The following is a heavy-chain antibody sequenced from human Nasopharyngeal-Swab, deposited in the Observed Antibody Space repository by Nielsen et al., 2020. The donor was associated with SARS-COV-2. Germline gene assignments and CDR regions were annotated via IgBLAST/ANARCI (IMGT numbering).Heavy chain of an antibody. CDR3: ARGRYYGDYDY. J-gene: IGHJ4*02. V-gene: IGHV4-34*01. D-gene: IGHD4-17*01. Sequence: SETLSLTCAVYGGSFTTYSWIWIRQPPGKGLEWIGEINHIGSTNYNTYNPSLNSRVTISLATSKNQFSLTLTSVTAADTAIYFCARGRYYGDYDYWGREPWSPSLQ. CDR1: GGSFTTYS. CDR2: INHIGST.